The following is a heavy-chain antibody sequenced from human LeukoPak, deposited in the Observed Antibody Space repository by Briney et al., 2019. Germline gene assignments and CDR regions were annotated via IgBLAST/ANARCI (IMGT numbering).Heavy chain of an antibody. J-gene: IGHJ5*02. D-gene: IGHD2-2*01. CDR2: IYYSGST. Sequence: SETLSLTCTVSGGSISSYYWSWIRQPPGKGLERIGYIYYSGSTNYNPSLKSRVTISVDTSKNQFSLKLSSVTAADTAVYYCARPPRYCSSTSCPGNDWFDPWGQGTLVTVSS. V-gene: IGHV4-59*08. CDR1: GGSISSYY. CDR3: ARPPRYCSSTSCPGNDWFDP.